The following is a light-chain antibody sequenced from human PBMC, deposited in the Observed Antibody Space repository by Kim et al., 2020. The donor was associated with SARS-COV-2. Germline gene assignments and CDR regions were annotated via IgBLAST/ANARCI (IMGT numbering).Light chain of an antibody. CDR3: QAWDSSTGV. CDR1: KLGDKY. V-gene: IGLV3-1*01. J-gene: IGLJ1*01. CDR2: QDS. Sequence: SYELTQPPSVSVSPGQTASITCSGDKLGDKYACWYQQKPGQSPVLVIYQDSKRPSGIPERFSGSNSGNTATLTISGIQAMAEADYYCQAWDSSTGVFGTG.